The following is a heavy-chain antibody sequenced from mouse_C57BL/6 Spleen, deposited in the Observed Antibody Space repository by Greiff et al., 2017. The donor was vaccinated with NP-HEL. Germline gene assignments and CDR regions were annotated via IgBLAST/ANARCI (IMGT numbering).Heavy chain of an antibody. D-gene: IGHD3-2*02. J-gene: IGHJ3*01. V-gene: IGHV1-26*01. CDR2: INPNNGGT. Sequence: VQLQQSGPELVKPGASVKISCKASGYTFTDYYMNWVKQSHGKSLEWIGDINPNNGGTSYNQKFKGKATLTVDKSSSTAYMELRSLTSEDSAVYCCARSGWFAYWGQGTLVTVSA. CDR1: GYTFTDYY. CDR3: ARSGWFAY.